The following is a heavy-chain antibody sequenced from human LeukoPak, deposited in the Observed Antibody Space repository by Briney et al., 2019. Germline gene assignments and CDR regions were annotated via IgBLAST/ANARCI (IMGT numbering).Heavy chain of an antibody. CDR2: INHSGST. J-gene: IGHJ4*02. Sequence: KPSETLSLTCAGYGVSFSGYYWSWLRQPPGKGLEWIVEINHSGSTNYNPSLKSRVTISVDTSKNQFSLKLSSVTAADTAVYYCARGRIAARPMSYWGQGTLVTVSS. V-gene: IGHV4-34*01. D-gene: IGHD6-6*01. CDR3: ARGRIAARPMSY. CDR1: GVSFSGYY.